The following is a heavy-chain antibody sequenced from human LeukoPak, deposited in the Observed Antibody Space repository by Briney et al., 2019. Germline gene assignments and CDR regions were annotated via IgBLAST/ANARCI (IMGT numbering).Heavy chain of an antibody. CDR3: VKGRISEDGLDF. CDR2: ISSSGNT. CDR1: GFTFSRSA. D-gene: IGHD6-13*01. J-gene: IGHJ4*02. V-gene: IGHV3-23*01. Sequence: GGSLRLSCAASGFTFSRSAMTWVRQTPGKGLDWVSSISSSGNTYYADSVEGRFTISRDNSKNMLYLQMNSLRAEDAAVYYCVKGRISEDGLDFWGQGTLVTVSS.